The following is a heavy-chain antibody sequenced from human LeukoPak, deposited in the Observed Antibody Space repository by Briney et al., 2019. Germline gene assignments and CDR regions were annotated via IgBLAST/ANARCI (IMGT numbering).Heavy chain of an antibody. CDR1: GYSISGDYY. J-gene: IGHJ3*02. Sequence: SETLSLTCTVSGYSISGDYYWGWIRQPPGKGLEWIGNIHHSGSTYYNPSLKSRVTISVDTSKNQFSLKLSSVTAADTAVYYCARMDREGLVRRGAFDIWGQGTMVTVSS. CDR2: IHHSGST. CDR3: ARMDREGLVRRGAFDI. D-gene: IGHD6-19*01. V-gene: IGHV4-38-2*02.